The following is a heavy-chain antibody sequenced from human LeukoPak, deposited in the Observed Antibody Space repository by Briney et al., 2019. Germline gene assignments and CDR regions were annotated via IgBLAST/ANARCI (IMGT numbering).Heavy chain of an antibody. CDR3: ARGLDIVATIVDY. V-gene: IGHV3-30*02. CDR2: IRYDGSNK. D-gene: IGHD5-12*01. CDR1: GFTFSSYG. Sequence: GGSLRLSCAASGFTFSSYGMHWVRQAPGKGLEWVAFIRYDGSNKQYADSVKGRFTISRDNAKNSLYLQMNSLRAEDTAVYYCARGLDIVATIVDYWGQGTLVTVSS. J-gene: IGHJ4*02.